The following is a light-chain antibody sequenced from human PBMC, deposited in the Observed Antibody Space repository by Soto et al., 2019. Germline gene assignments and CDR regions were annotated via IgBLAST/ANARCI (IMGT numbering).Light chain of an antibody. CDR3: QKYGNSRWT. CDR1: QSVSSTY. CDR2: GAS. J-gene: IGKJ1*01. Sequence: EIVLTQSPGTLSLSPGERATLSCRASQSVSSTYLVWYQQKPGQAPRLLIYGASNRAGGVPDRFSGSGSGTDITLTISRLEPGDLAVYYCQKYGNSRWTVGQGTKVEIK. V-gene: IGKV3-20*01.